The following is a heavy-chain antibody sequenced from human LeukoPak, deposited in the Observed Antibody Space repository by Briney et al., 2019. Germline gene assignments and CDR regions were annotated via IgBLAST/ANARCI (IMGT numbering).Heavy chain of an antibody. J-gene: IGHJ4*02. CDR2: VTSEGAAT. Sequence: GGSLRLSCAASGFTFSSYAMSWVRQAPGKGPEWVSSVTSEGAATEYADSVKGRFTISRDNSKNTLYLQMNSLRAEDTALYYCAKSLVRWAFDYWGQGTLVTVSS. CDR1: GFTFSSYA. V-gene: IGHV3-23*01. CDR3: AKSLVRWAFDY. D-gene: IGHD4-23*01.